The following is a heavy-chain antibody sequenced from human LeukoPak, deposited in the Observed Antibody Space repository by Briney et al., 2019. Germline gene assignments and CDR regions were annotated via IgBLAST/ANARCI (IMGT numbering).Heavy chain of an antibody. J-gene: IGHJ6*03. D-gene: IGHD6-13*01. CDR3: ARESSSWYGVAMDV. CDR2: MSPNSGNT. CDR1: GYTFTHYD. V-gene: IGHV1-8*01. Sequence: GASVKVSCKASGYTFTHYDINWVRQAPGQGLEWMGWMSPNSGNTGYAHKFEDRVTMTADTSITTAYMELRSLRSDDTAVYYCARESSSWYGVAMDVWGKGTTVTVSS.